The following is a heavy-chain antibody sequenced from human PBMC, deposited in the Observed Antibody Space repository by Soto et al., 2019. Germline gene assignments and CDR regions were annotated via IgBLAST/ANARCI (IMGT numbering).Heavy chain of an antibody. CDR2: SSGSAGRT. D-gene: IGHD3-10*01. CDR3: AKVAWFGEPFLDY. Sequence: GGSLRLSGAASGFTFSSYAMSWVRQAPGKVLEWVSASSGSAGRTYYAVSVKGRFTISRDNYKNTLYLKMNSLRAEDTAVYSCAKVAWFGEPFLDYWGEGTLVTVSS. V-gene: IGHV3-23*01. CDR1: GFTFSSYA. J-gene: IGHJ4*02.